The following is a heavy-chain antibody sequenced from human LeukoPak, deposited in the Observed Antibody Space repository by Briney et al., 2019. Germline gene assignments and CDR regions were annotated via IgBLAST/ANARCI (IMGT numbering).Heavy chain of an antibody. CDR3: ARVRFSYGYSSGLNWFDP. V-gene: IGHV1-69*13. J-gene: IGHJ5*02. CDR2: IIPIFGTA. D-gene: IGHD6-19*01. CDR1: GGTFSSYA. Sequence: SVKVSCKASGGTFSSYAISWVRQAPGHGLEWMGGIIPIFGTANYAQKFQGRVTITADESTSTAYMELSSPRSEDTAVYYCARVRFSYGYSSGLNWFDPWGQGTLVTVSS.